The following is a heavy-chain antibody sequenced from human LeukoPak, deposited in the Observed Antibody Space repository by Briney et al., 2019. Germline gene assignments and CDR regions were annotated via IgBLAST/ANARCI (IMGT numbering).Heavy chain of an antibody. J-gene: IGHJ4*02. CDR1: GFNFSRYA. CDR2: VSYDGSKR. Sequence: GGSLRLSCVASGFNFSRYAFYWVRKTPGKGLEWVAIVSYDGSKRSYADSVRGRFVVSRDNSQNTLYLNLNSLRVEDTAVYFCARGPPRANCGADCHYYFDSWGQGTLVTVSS. V-gene: IGHV3-30*09. D-gene: IGHD2-21*02. CDR3: ARGPPRANCGADCHYYFDS.